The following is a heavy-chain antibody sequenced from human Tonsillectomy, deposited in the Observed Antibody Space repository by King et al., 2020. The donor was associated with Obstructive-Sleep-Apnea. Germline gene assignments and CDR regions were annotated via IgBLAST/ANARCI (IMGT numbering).Heavy chain of an antibody. CDR2: ISDGGGST. V-gene: IGHV3-23*04. D-gene: IGHD4-17*01. Sequence: QLVQSGGGLVQPGKSLRLSCAASGFTFSSYGMSWVRQAPGKGLEWVATISDGGGSTNYADSVKGRFTISRDNSKNTLYLQMNSLRAEDTAVYFCAKDPYPLTTVTYWYFDLWGRGTLVTVSA. J-gene: IGHJ2*01. CDR1: GFTFSSYG. CDR3: AKDPYPLTTVTYWYFDL.